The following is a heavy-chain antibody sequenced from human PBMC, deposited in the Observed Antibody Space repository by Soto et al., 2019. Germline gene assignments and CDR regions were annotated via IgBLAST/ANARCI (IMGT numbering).Heavy chain of an antibody. Sequence: QVQLQQWGAGLLKPSETLSLTCAVYGGSFSGYYWSWIRQPPGKGLEWIGEINHSGSTNYNPSLTSRVTISVDTSKNQFSLKLSSVTAADTAVYYCARSPAGDDYVWGSYRNKNIYYFDYWGQGTLVTVSS. CDR2: INHSGST. D-gene: IGHD3-16*02. CDR3: ARSPAGDDYVWGSYRNKNIYYFDY. J-gene: IGHJ4*02. V-gene: IGHV4-34*01. CDR1: GGSFSGYY.